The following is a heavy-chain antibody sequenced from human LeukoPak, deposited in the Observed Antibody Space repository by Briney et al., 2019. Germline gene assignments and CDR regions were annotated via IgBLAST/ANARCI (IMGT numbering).Heavy chain of an antibody. D-gene: IGHD1-1*01. CDR1: GLTFSSYG. CDR2: ISYDGSNT. Sequence: PGGSLRLSCAASGLTFSSYGMHWVRQAPGKGLEWVAVISYDGSNTYYAASVRGRFTISRDNSKDMVYLRMTSLRAEDTAVYYCASHNILPGHHYPFDYRGLGTLVAVSS. J-gene: IGHJ4*02. V-gene: IGHV3-30*03. CDR3: ASHNILPGHHYPFDY.